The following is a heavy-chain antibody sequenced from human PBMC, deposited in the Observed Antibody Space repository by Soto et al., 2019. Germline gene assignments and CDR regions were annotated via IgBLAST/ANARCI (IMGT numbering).Heavy chain of an antibody. J-gene: IGHJ4*02. Sequence: GSLRLSCVRSGYSLNSYAMCWVRQAPGKGVEWVSFISDFGRSTYFADPVKGRFSISRDSSKKTLYLQMDSLRVEDTAVYYCERTFDMWDGYSPLDYWGQGTLVTVSS. CDR2: ISDFGRST. D-gene: IGHD3-22*01. CDR1: GYSLNSYA. V-gene: IGHV3-23*01. CDR3: ERTFDMWDGYSPLDY.